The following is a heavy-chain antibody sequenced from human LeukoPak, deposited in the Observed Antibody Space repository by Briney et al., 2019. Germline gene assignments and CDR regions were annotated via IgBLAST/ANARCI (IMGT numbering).Heavy chain of an antibody. CDR1: GFTFSRYW. CDR3: AREAVAGIRY. J-gene: IGHJ4*02. D-gene: IGHD6-19*01. CDR2: IKLDGSEK. V-gene: IGHV3-7*01. Sequence: PGGSLRLSCVASGFTFSRYWMSWVRQAPGKGLEWVANIKLDGSEKYYVGSVKGRFTISRDNAKNSLYLQMNSLRAEDTAVYYCAREAVAGIRYWGQGTLVTVSS.